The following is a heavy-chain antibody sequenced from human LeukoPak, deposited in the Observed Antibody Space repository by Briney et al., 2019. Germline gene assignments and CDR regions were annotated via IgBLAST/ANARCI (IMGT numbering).Heavy chain of an antibody. CDR1: GYTYTSYG. Sequence: GASVKVSCKASGYTYTSYGISWVRQAPGQGLEWMGWISAYNGDTHYAQKFQGRVTMTRATSISTAYMELSSLTFEDTAVYYCTRSVRNGHIDYWGQGTLVTASS. J-gene: IGHJ4*02. D-gene: IGHD2-8*01. V-gene: IGHV1-18*01. CDR2: ISAYNGDT. CDR3: TRSVRNGHIDY.